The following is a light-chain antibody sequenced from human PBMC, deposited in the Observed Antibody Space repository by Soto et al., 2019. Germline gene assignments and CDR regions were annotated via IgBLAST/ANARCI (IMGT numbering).Light chain of an antibody. J-gene: IGKJ4*01. CDR1: QSVLYNSNNKNY. Sequence: DIVMTQSPDSLAVSLGERATINCKSSQSVLYNSNNKNYLAWYQQKPGQPPKLLIYWASTRESGVPDRFSGSGSGTDFTLTISSLQAEDVAVYYCKQYYNTPRTFGGGTKVEI. CDR2: WAS. CDR3: KQYYNTPRT. V-gene: IGKV4-1*01.